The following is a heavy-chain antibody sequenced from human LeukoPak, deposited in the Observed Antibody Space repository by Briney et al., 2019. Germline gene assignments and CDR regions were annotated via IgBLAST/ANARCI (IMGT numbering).Heavy chain of an antibody. CDR3: AKEISGWYGQGYYYYYGMDV. J-gene: IGHJ6*02. CDR2: ISWNSGSI. V-gene: IGHV3-9*01. D-gene: IGHD6-19*01. CDR1: GFPFDDYA. Sequence: GGSLSLSCAASGFPFDDYAMHWVRQAPGKGLEWVSGISWNSGSIGYADSVKGRFTISRDNAKNSLYLQMNSLRAEDTALYYCAKEISGWYGQGYYYYYGMDVWGQGTTVTVSS.